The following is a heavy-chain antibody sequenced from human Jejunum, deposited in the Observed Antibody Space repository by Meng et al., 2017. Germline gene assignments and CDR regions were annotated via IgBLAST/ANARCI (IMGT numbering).Heavy chain of an antibody. Sequence: ASVKVSCKASGYTFTDYYMHWVRQAPGQGLEWMGRIHPNSGGTNYAQMFQGRVTLTRDTSINTAYMDLSRLRSDDTAVYYCAREDYYDGSGYSSYYFYYWGQGTPVTVSS. J-gene: IGHJ4*02. V-gene: IGHV1-2*06. CDR2: IHPNSGGT. CDR3: AREDYYDGSGYSSYYFYY. D-gene: IGHD3-22*01. CDR1: GYTFTDYY.